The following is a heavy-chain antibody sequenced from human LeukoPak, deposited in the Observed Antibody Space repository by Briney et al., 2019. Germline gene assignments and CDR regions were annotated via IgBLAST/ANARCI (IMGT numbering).Heavy chain of an antibody. CDR2: IKSISYGGTI. Sequence: PGGSLRLSCVASGFTFSSYSMSWVRQAPGKGLEWLGRIKSISYGGTIDYAAPVKGRFTISRDDSKNTLYLQMDSLETEDTAIYYCTRTWPGNTCFNFWGQGTLVTVSS. V-gene: IGHV3-15*01. CDR3: TRTWPGNTCFNF. D-gene: IGHD1-7*01. CDR1: GFTFSSYS. J-gene: IGHJ4*02.